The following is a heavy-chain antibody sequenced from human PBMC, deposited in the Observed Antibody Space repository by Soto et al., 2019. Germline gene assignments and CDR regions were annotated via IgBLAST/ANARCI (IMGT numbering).Heavy chain of an antibody. D-gene: IGHD1-26*01. V-gene: IGHV1-18*04. CDR3: ARDSVAIVGAGVYNWFDP. J-gene: IGHJ5*02. Sequence: ASVKVSCKASGYTFTSYGISWVRQAPGQGLEWMGWISAYNGNTNYAQKLQGRVTMTTDTSTSTAYMELRSLRSDDTAVYYCARDSVAIVGAGVYNWFDPWREGTPVTVSS. CDR2: ISAYNGNT. CDR1: GYTFTSYG.